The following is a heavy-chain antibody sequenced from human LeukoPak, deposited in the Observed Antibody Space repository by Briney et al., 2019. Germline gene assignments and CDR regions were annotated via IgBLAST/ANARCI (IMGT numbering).Heavy chain of an antibody. Sequence: ASVKVSCKASGYTFTSYDIHWVRQATGHGLEWMGWMNPKSTHTGHAQKFQGRVTMTSDSSRSTAYMELTGLTSEDTAMYYCTRGPSLHSKWVGGRWFDPWGQGTLVTVSS. V-gene: IGHV1-8*01. D-gene: IGHD1-26*01. CDR2: MNPKSTHT. J-gene: IGHJ5*02. CDR1: GYTFTSYD. CDR3: TRGPSLHSKWVGGRWFDP.